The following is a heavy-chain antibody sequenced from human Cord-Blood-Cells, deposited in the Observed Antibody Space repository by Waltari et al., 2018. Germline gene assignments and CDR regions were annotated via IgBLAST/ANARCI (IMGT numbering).Heavy chain of an antibody. V-gene: IGHV4-34*01. CDR3: ARHPQVTATRDWYFDL. D-gene: IGHD2-21*02. Sequence: QVQLQQWGAGLLKPSETLSLTCAVYGGSFSGSYWSWIRQPPGKGLEWIGEINHSGSTNYNPSLKSRVTISVDTSKNQFSLKPSSVTAADTAVYYCARHPQVTATRDWYFDLWGRGTLVTVSS. CDR1: GGSFSGSY. J-gene: IGHJ2*01. CDR2: INHSGST.